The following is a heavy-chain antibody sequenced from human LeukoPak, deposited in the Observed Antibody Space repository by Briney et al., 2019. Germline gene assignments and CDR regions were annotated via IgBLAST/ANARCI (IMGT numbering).Heavy chain of an antibody. CDR2: IYYSGST. J-gene: IGHJ4*02. V-gene: IGHV4-30-4*01. Sequence: SETLSLTCTVSGGSISSGDYYWSWIRQPPGKGLEWIGYIYYSGSTYYNPSLKSRVTISVDTSKNQFSLKLSSVTAADTAVYYCARAGGHYGDYDYWGQGTLVTASS. CDR1: GGSISSGDYY. CDR3: ARAGGHYGDYDY. D-gene: IGHD4-17*01.